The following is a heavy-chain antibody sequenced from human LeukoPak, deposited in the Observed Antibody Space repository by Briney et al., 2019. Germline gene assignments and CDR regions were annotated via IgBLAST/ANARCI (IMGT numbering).Heavy chain of an antibody. D-gene: IGHD3-10*01. CDR1: GGSISSYY. CDR2: IYYSGST. CDR3: ARATRAGVRGVFEP. V-gene: IGHV4-59*01. J-gene: IGHJ5*02. Sequence: SETLSLTCTVSGGSISSYYWSWIRQPPGKGLEWIGYIYYSGSTNYNPPLKSRVTISVDTSKNQFSLKLSSVTAADTAVYYCARATRAGVRGVFEPWGQGTLVTVSS.